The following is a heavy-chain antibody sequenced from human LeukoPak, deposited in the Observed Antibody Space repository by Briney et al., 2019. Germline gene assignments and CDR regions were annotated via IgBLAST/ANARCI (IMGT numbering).Heavy chain of an antibody. CDR2: INAGNGNT. D-gene: IGHD3-10*01. CDR1: GYTFTSYA. J-gene: IGHJ6*03. CDR3: ARSYREYYYYMDV. V-gene: IGHV1-3*03. Sequence: GASVKVSCKASGYTFTSYAMHWVRQAPGQRLEWMGWINAGNGNTKYSQEFQGRVTITRDTSASTAYMELSSLRSEDMAVYYCARSYREYYYYMDVWGKGTTVTVSS.